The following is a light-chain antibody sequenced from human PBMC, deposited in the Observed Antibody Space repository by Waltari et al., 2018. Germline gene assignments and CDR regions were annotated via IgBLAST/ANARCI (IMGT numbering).Light chain of an antibody. Sequence: QSLLTQPPSASGTPGQRLTISCSGSNSNLGSNTVNWYQQVPGRAPKLLINSNTERPSGVPLRFTGSKSGTSASMDIRGLQPEDEAEYYCAVWDDSLSGPVFGGGTKLTVL. CDR3: AVWDDSLSGPV. CDR2: SNT. CDR1: NSNLGSNT. V-gene: IGLV1-44*01. J-gene: IGLJ3*02.